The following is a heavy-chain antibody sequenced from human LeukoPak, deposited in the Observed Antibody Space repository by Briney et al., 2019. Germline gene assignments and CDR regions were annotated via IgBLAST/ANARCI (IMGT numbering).Heavy chain of an antibody. Sequence: PGGSLRLSCAASGFTVSNNYMSWVRQAPGRGLEWVSVIYSAGSTYYADSVKGRFTISRDNSENTLYLQMNSLRAEDTAVHFCARMLGYDSSGYYRGFFDYWGQGTLVTVSS. CDR2: IYSAGST. CDR3: ARMLGYDSSGYYRGFFDY. V-gene: IGHV3-66*01. CDR1: GFTVSNNY. J-gene: IGHJ4*02. D-gene: IGHD3-22*01.